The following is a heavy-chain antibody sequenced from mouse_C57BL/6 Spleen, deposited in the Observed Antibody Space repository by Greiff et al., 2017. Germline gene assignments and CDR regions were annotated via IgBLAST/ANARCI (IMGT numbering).Heavy chain of an antibody. V-gene: IGHV1-80*01. Sequence: VQLQQSGAELVKPGASVKISCKASGYAFSSYWMNWVKQRPGKGLEWIGQIYPGDGDTNYNGKFKGKATLTADKSSSTAYMQLSSLTSEDSAVYFCARSGLTTVVAENYFDYWGQGTTLTVSS. J-gene: IGHJ2*01. CDR1: GYAFSSYW. D-gene: IGHD1-1*01. CDR2: IYPGDGDT. CDR3: ARSGLTTVVAENYFDY.